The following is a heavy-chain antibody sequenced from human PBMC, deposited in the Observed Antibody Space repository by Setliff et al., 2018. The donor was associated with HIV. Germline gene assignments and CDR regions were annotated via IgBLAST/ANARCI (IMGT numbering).Heavy chain of an antibody. J-gene: IGHJ4*02. Sequence: GASVKVSCKTSGYTFISYGINWVRQAPGQGLDWMGWISPETGNTNYAQRLKGRVTMTTDTSTSTAYMELRSLRSDDTALYFCVKSTGSVLGTYYYDFWGPGTLVTVSS. CDR2: ISPETGNT. V-gene: IGHV1-18*01. CDR3: VKSTGSVLGTYYYDF. D-gene: IGHD3-16*01. CDR1: GYTFISYG.